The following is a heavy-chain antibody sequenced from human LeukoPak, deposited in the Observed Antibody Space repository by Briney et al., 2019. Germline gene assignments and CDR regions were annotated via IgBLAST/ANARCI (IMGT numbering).Heavy chain of an antibody. CDR2: ISYDGSNK. CDR3: AKDPQGALDY. CDR1: GFTFSSYA. V-gene: IGHV3-30-3*01. J-gene: IGHJ4*02. D-gene: IGHD3-16*01. Sequence: GGSLRLSCAASGFTFSSYAMHWVRQAPGKGLEWVAVISYDGSNKYYADSVKGRFTISRDNSKNTLYLQMNSLRAEDTAVYYCAKDPQGALDYWGQGTLVTVSS.